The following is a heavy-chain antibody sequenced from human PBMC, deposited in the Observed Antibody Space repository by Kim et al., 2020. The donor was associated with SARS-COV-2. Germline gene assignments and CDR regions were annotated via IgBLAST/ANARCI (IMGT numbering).Heavy chain of an antibody. Sequence: GGSLRLSCSASGFTFSSYAMYWVRQAPGQGLEYVSAISSNGGSTYYADSVKGRFTISRDNSKNTLYLQMSSLRAEDTAGYYCVNLGGLLWSGELPRLMDVWGHGTPVTVSS. CDR1: GFTFSSYA. CDR3: VNLGGLLWSGELPRLMDV. V-gene: IGHV3-64D*09. CDR2: ISSNGGST. J-gene: IGHJ6*02. D-gene: IGHD3-10*01.